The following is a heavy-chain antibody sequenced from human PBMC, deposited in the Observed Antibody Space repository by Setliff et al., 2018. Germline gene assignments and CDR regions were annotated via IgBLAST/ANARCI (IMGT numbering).Heavy chain of an antibody. CDR2: INYSGSA. D-gene: IGHD5-12*01. V-gene: IGHV4-39*01. CDR3: AKVDIDYIMTRDNTWQYLFYMDV. J-gene: IGHJ6*03. Sequence: SETLSLTCSVLGDSLSSGTQYWAWIRQPPGKGLEWIGNINYSGSAYYNPSLKSRVTMSVDASKNQVSLKVTSVTAEDTAVYYCAKVDIDYIMTRDNTWQYLFYMDVWGRGTTVTVS. CDR1: GDSLSSGTQY.